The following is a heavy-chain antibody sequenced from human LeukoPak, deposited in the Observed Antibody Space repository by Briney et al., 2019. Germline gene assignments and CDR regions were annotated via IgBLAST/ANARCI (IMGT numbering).Heavy chain of an antibody. D-gene: IGHD6-19*01. CDR3: AKGSSGWYPMISFDY. V-gene: IGHV3-23*01. Sequence: GGSLRLSCAASGFTFRSYAMSWVRQAPGKGLEWVSVISSTGGSTFYADSVKGRFTISRDNSKNTLFLQMNSLRAEDTAVYYCAKGSSGWYPMISFDYWGQGTLVTVSS. CDR1: GFTFRSYA. J-gene: IGHJ4*02. CDR2: ISSTGGST.